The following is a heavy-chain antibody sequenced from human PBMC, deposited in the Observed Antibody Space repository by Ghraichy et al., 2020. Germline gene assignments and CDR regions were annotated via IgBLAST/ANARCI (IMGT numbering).Heavy chain of an antibody. CDR2: ISHSGGA. D-gene: IGHD1-7*01. Sequence: SETLSLTCIVSGGPMRSYYWSWIRQPPGKGLEWIGSISHSGGAYYNPSLKSRVTVSVDTSLNQFSLKVTSVTTADTAVYYCARTRQSVITGTTFDYWGQGTLVTVSS. CDR1: GGPMRSYY. CDR3: ARTRQSVITGTTFDY. J-gene: IGHJ4*02. V-gene: IGHV4-59*01.